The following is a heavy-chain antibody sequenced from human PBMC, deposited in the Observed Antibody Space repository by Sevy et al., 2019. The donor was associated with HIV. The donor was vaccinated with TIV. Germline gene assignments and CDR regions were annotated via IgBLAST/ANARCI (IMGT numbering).Heavy chain of an antibody. CDR3: AREVCTKPHDY. Sequence: GGSLRLSCATSGFPFNIYSMSWVRQAPGKGLEWVSTLSFGCGKINYADSVKGRFTISRDNSENTLYLEMNSLRAEDTALYFCAREVCTKPHDYWGRGTLVTVS. V-gene: IGHV3-23*01. D-gene: IGHD2-8*01. J-gene: IGHJ4*02. CDR2: LSFGCGKI. CDR1: GFPFNIYS.